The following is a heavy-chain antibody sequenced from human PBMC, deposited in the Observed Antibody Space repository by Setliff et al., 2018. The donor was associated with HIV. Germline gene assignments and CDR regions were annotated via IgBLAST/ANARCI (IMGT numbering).Heavy chain of an antibody. Sequence: GGSLRLSCAASGFTFSYYGMHWVRQAPGKGLEWVAVMYSNGINKYYAESVKGRFTVSRDNSKNTLYLQMDSLRAEDTAVYYCARDLRWYDSSGSHDAFDIWGQGTMVTVS. V-gene: IGHV3-33*01. D-gene: IGHD3-22*01. CDR3: ARDLRWYDSSGSHDAFDI. J-gene: IGHJ3*02. CDR2: MYSNGINK. CDR1: GFTFSYYG.